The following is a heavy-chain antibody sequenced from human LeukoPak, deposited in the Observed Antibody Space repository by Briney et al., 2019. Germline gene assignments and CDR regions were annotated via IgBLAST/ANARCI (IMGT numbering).Heavy chain of an antibody. D-gene: IGHD7-27*01. J-gene: IGHJ3*02. Sequence: SETLSLTCTVPGGSISSYYWSWIRQPPGKGLEWIGYIYYSGSTNYNPSLKSRVTISVDTSKNQFSLKLSSVTAADTAVYYCARDYNWGSAFDIWGQGTMVTVSS. CDR2: IYYSGST. CDR3: ARDYNWGSAFDI. CDR1: GGSISSYY. V-gene: IGHV4-59*01.